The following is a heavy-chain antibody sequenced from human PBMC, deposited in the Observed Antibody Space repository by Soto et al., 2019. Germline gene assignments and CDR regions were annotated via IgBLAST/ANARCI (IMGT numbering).Heavy chain of an antibody. CDR1: GFTFSSYS. J-gene: IGHJ6*02. CDR2: ISSSSSYI. D-gene: IGHD3-3*01. CDR3: AIDKAVICGVVMHHNPVGYYYYGMDV. Sequence: EVQLVESGGGLVKPGGSLRLSCAASGFTFSSYSMNWVRQAPGKGLEWVSSISSSSSYIYYADSVKGRFTISRDNAKNSLYMQMNSLRAEDTAVYYCAIDKAVICGVVMHHNPVGYYYYGMDVCGQGTTVTVSS. V-gene: IGHV3-21*01.